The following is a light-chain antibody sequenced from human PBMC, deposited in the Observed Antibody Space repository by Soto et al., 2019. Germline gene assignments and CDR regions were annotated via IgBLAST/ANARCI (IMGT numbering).Light chain of an antibody. CDR2: GAS. CDR3: QQLNSYPLT. CDR1: QGIGKD. V-gene: IGKV1-17*01. Sequence: NEMTHAGCSMSDSSGDTFSITARASQGIGKDLAWFQQRPGKAPKLLIYGASGLQNGVPSRFSGSGSGTDFTLTISSLQPEDFATYYCQQLNSYPLTFAGRAKV. J-gene: IGKJ4*01.